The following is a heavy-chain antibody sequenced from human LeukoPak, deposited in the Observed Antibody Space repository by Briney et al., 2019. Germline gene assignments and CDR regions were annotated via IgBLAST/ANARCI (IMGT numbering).Heavy chain of an antibody. CDR2: IYYSGST. CDR1: GGSINNGDYY. V-gene: IGHV4-30-4*01. Sequence: PSETLSLTCTVSGGSINNGDYYWSWIRQPPGKGLEWIGYIYYSGSTNYNPSLKSRVTISVDTSKNQFSLKLSSVTAADTAVYYCARLVEWLNPVDYWGQGTLVTVSS. J-gene: IGHJ4*02. CDR3: ARLVEWLNPVDY. D-gene: IGHD6-19*01.